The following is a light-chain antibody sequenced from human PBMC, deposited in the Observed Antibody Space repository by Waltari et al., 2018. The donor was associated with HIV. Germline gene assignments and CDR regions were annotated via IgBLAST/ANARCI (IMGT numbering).Light chain of an antibody. V-gene: IGKV3-15*01. CDR2: DAS. CDR3: QQYNNWLT. J-gene: IGKJ4*01. Sequence: IVMTQSPATLSVSPGERAPLPCRAGQSVSNKLAWDQQKAGQAPRLLIYDASTRATGVPARFSGSGSGTDFTLTISSLQSGDFAIYYCQQYNNWLTFGGGTKVEIK. CDR1: QSVSNK.